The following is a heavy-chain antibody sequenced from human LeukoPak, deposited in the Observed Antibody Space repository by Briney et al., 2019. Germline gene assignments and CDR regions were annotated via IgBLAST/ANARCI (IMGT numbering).Heavy chain of an antibody. J-gene: IGHJ4*02. CDR3: ARDHYYYGSGSYYMF. CDR2: IKQDGSEK. Sequence: ETLSLTCAVYGGSFSGYYWSWIRQPPGKGLEWVANIKQDGSEKYYVDSVKGRFTISRDNAKNSLYLQMNSLRAEDTAVYYCARDHYYYGSGSYYMFWGQGTLVTVSS. D-gene: IGHD3-10*01. CDR1: GGSFSGYY. V-gene: IGHV3-7*03.